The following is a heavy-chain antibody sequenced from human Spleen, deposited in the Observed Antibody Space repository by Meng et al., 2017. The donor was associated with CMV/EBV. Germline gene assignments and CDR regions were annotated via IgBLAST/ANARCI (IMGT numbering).Heavy chain of an antibody. CDR3: ARAGGYSSKKGHWFDP. Sequence: ASVKVSCKASGYTFTSYGISWVRQAPGQGLEWMGWINPNSGGTNYAQKFQGRVTMTRDTSISTAYMELSSVTAADTAVYYCARAGGYSSKKGHWFDPWGQGTLVTVSS. CDR2: INPNSGGT. D-gene: IGHD5-18*01. J-gene: IGHJ5*02. CDR1: GYTFTSYG. V-gene: IGHV1-2*02.